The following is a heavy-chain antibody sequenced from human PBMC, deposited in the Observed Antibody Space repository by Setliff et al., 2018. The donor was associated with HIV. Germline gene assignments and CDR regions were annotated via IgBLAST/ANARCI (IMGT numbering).Heavy chain of an antibody. D-gene: IGHD2-2*01. CDR2: IRHSGST. V-gene: IGHV4-34*10. CDR3: ARDQRLQGVQPPYWYFDL. CDR1: GGSFSGYY. Sequence: PSETLSLTCAVYGGSFSGYYWSWIRQPPGKGLAWIGEIRHSGSTSYNSSLKCQVPMSVDTAKNQFSLEMRSLTAADPAVYYCARDQRLQGVQPPYWYFDLWGRGTLVTVSS. J-gene: IGHJ2*01.